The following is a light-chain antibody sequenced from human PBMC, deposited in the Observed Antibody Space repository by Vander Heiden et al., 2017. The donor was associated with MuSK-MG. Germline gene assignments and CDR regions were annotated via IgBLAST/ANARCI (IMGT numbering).Light chain of an antibody. J-gene: IGLJ2*01. V-gene: IGLV3-1*01. CDR2: QDS. Sequence: SYELTQPPSVSVSPGQTASITCSGDKLGDKYACWYQQKPGQSPVLVIYQDSKRPAGIPERFSGSNSGNTATLTISGTQAVDEAYYYCQAWDSSTGVFGGGTKLTVL. CDR1: KLGDKY. CDR3: QAWDSSTGV.